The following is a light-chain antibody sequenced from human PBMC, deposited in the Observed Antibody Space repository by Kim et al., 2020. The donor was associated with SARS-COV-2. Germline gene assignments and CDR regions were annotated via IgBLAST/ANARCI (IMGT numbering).Light chain of an antibody. CDR2: AAS. Sequence: ASVGDKVTMTCRARPGILTWLAWYQQKPRKAPNHLIYAASDLQSEVPSMYSGSGSWTDFTLTINSLQPEDIETYLCQQSYSFPPTFGPGTKVDIK. CDR3: QQSYSFPPT. J-gene: IGKJ3*01. CDR1: PGILTW. V-gene: IGKV1-12*01.